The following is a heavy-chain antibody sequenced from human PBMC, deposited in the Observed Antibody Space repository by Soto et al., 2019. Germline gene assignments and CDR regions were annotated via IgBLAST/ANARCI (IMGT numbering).Heavy chain of an antibody. CDR3: ARVRDCSSTSRYWLDY. J-gene: IGHJ4*02. D-gene: IGHD2-2*01. CDR2: IYYSGST. V-gene: IGHV4-59*08. CDR1: SGSISSYY. Sequence: SETLSLTCTVSSGSISSYYWSWIRQPPGKGLEWIGYIYYSGSTNYNPSLKSRVTISVDTSKSQFSLKLSSVTAADTAVYYCARVRDCSSTSRYWLDYWGQGTLVTVSS.